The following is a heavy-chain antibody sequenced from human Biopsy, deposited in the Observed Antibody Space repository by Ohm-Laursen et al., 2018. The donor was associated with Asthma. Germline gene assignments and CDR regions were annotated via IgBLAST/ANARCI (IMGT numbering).Heavy chain of an antibody. J-gene: IGHJ5*02. CDR3: ARGQGRGIQLWSLDP. CDR2: IHNSGNT. V-gene: IGHV4-59*01. D-gene: IGHD5-18*01. Sequence: TLSLTCTVSGGSISSDYWSWLRQSQGKGLERIGYIHNSGNTNYNPSLKSRVNISLDTSKNHFSLRLSFVTAADTAVYFCARGQGRGIQLWSLDPWGQGILVTVSS. CDR1: GGSISSDY.